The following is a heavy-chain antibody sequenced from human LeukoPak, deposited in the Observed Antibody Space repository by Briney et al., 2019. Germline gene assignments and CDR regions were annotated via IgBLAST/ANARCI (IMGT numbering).Heavy chain of an antibody. D-gene: IGHD3-10*01. CDR2: IHYSGTT. Sequence: SETLSLTCTVSGGSISGYFWSWTRQPPGKGLVWMGYIHYSGTTNYHPSLNSRVTISVDTSKNQFSLRLSSVTAADTAVYYCARYGITIVRGGKYYFDSWGQGTLVTVSS. V-gene: IGHV4-59*08. CDR3: ARYGITIVRGGKYYFDS. J-gene: IGHJ4*02. CDR1: GGSISGYF.